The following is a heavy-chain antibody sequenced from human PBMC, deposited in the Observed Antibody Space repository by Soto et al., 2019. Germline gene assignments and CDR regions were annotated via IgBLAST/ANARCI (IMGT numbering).Heavy chain of an antibody. V-gene: IGHV1-3*01. CDR1: GYTFTSYS. J-gene: IGHJ5*02. CDR3: ARAMTTVTTNWFDP. Sequence: ASVKVSCKASGYTFTSYSMHWVRQAPGQRLEWMGWINAGNGNTKYSQKFQGRVTITRDTSASTAYMELSSLRSEDTAVYYCARAMTTVTTNWFDPWGQGTLVTVSS. CDR2: INAGNGNT. D-gene: IGHD4-17*01.